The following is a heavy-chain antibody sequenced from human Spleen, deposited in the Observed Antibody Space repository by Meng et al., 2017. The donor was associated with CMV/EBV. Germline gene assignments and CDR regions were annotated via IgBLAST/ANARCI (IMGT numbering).Heavy chain of an antibody. CDR1: GFTFSSYS. CDR3: AKDQSSVVVSYFDY. Sequence: GESLKISCAASGFTFSSYSMNWVRQAPGKGLEWVSSITRSGGYVYYADSVKGRFTVSRDNAKNSLWLQMNSLRAEDTAVYYCAKDQSSVVVSYFDYWGQGTLVTVSS. D-gene: IGHD2-21*01. CDR2: ITRSGGYV. V-gene: IGHV3-21*04. J-gene: IGHJ4*02.